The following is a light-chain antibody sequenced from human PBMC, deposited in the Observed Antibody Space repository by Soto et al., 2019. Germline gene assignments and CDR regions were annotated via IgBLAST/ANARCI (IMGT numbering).Light chain of an antibody. CDR2: RTS. CDR1: QSISSN. CDR3: QQYNNWPRAT. J-gene: IGKJ4*01. Sequence: EIVMTQSPATLSVSPGERATLSCRASQSISSNLAWYQQKPGQAPRLLMFRTSSRATGFPARFSGSGSGTEFNLTISSLRSEDFGVYYCQQYNNWPRATFGGGTKVDIK. V-gene: IGKV3-15*01.